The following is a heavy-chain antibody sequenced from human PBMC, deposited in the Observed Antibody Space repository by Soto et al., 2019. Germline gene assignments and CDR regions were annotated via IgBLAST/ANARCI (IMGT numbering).Heavy chain of an antibody. CDR2: ISGSGGST. J-gene: IGHJ4*02. CDR3: AKSHYSSSALNPTYFDY. CDR1: GFTFSSYA. D-gene: IGHD6-6*01. V-gene: IGHV3-23*01. Sequence: AGGSLRLSCAASGFTFSSYAMNWVRQAPGKGLEWVSGISGSGGSTYYADSVKGRFTISRDNSKNTLYLQMNSLRAEDTAVYYCAKSHYSSSALNPTYFDYWGQGTLVTVSS.